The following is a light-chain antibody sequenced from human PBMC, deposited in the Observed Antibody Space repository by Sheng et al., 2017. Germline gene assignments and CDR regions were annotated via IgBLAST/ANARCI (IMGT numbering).Light chain of an antibody. J-gene: IGLJ1*01. V-gene: IGLV2-14*03. CDR3: CSHAGGSTYV. Sequence: QSALTQPASVSGSPGQSITISCTGTSSDVGGHDFVSWYQQHPGKAPKLMIYYNTDRPLGVSTRFSGSKSGNTASLTISGVQAEDEADYYCCSHAGGSTYVFGTGTKVTVL. CDR2: YNT. CDR1: SSDVGGHDF.